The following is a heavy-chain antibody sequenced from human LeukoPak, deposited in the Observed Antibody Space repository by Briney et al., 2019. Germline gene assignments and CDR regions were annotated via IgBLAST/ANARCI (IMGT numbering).Heavy chain of an antibody. Sequence: GGSLRLSCAASGFTFSRYWMSWVRQTPGKGLEWVANIKQDGNEKYYVDSVKGRFAISRDNAKNSLYLQMNSLRAEDTAVYYCASQQCSSTTCYTDAFDIWGQGTMVTVSS. CDR1: GFTFSRYW. J-gene: IGHJ3*02. D-gene: IGHD2-2*02. CDR3: ASQQCSSTTCYTDAFDI. V-gene: IGHV3-7*01. CDR2: IKQDGNEK.